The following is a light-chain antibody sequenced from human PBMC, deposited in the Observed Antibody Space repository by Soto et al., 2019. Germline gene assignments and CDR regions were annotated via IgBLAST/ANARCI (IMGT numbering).Light chain of an antibody. CDR1: QSVTSTY. CDR2: GAS. CDR3: QQYGGSPLT. J-gene: IGKJ4*01. V-gene: IGKV3-20*01. Sequence: EIVLTQSPGTLSLSPGERATLSCRASQSVTSTYLAWYQQKPGQAPRLLIYGASNRATGIPDRFTGSGSGTDFNLTISRLEPEDFAVYYCQQYGGSPLTFGGGTKVEIK.